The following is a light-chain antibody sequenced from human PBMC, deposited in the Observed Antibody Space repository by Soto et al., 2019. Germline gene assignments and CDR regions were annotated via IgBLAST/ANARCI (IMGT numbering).Light chain of an antibody. CDR2: GAA. CDR1: QGVGDT. V-gene: IGKV3-11*01. CDR3: QQRSNWPPIT. J-gene: IGKJ5*01. Sequence: EVVMTQPPATLSVSLGEGATLSCRASQGVGDTLAWYQHNPGQAPRLLIYGAASRAAGIPAKFSGSGSGTDFTPTIISLVPDDFAVYYCQQRSNWPPITFGQGTRLEIK.